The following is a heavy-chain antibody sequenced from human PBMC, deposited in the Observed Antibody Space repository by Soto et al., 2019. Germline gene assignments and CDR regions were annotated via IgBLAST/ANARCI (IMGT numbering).Heavy chain of an antibody. J-gene: IGHJ3*02. D-gene: IGHD3-3*01. CDR3: ARGGGVGVAGSAAFDM. V-gene: IGHV1-2*02. CDR2: INPATGAA. CDR1: GYPVTAYY. Sequence: QLHLVQSGAVVKKPGASVTVSCSASGYPVTAYYMHWVRQAPGRGLEWMGGINPATGAAKYTQTFPGRVTIAQDTSPGKVFMGLSGLTSEGPAGFFCARGGGVGVAGSAAFDMWGQGTLVTVSS.